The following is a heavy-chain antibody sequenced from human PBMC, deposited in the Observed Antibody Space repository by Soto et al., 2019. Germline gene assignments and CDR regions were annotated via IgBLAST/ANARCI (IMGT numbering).Heavy chain of an antibody. J-gene: IGHJ4*02. CDR3: ANEQWLIQGHFDY. V-gene: IGHV3-23*01. D-gene: IGHD5-18*01. Sequence: EVQLLESGRGLVRPGGSLRLSCAASGFSFTNYAMSWVRQAPGKGLEWLSAISVSGETTYYADSVRGRFTISRDNSRATVFLQMSNLRAEDTALYYCANEQWLIQGHFDYWGQGIMVTVSS. CDR1: GFSFTNYA. CDR2: ISVSGETT.